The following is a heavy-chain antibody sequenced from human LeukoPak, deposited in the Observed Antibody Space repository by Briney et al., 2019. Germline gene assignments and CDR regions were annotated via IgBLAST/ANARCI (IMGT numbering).Heavy chain of an antibody. V-gene: IGHV3-7*01. CDR3: ARDLGYYRADY. CDR1: VVNFGGYW. Sequence: GGCLRLSGGAAVVNFGGYWMNWVRQAPGKGREWVVNIKEDGSEKKYADFVKGRFTISRDNAKNSLYLQMDSLRADDTAVYYCARDLGYYRADYWGRGTLLTVSS. D-gene: IGHD1-26*01. CDR2: IKEDGSEK. J-gene: IGHJ4*02.